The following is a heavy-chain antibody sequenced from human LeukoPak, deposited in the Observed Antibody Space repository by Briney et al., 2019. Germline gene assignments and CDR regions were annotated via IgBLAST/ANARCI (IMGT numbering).Heavy chain of an antibody. Sequence: GASLRLSCAASGFTVSSNYMSWVHPAPGKGPEWVSIIYTGNTYYADSVKGRFTISRDNAKKSLYLQMNSLRAEDTAVYYCATSPYNWNDLAPDDWGQGNLVTVSS. CDR2: IYTGNT. V-gene: IGHV3-53*01. CDR3: ATSPYNWNDLAPDD. D-gene: IGHD1-20*01. CDR1: GFTVSSNY. J-gene: IGHJ4*02.